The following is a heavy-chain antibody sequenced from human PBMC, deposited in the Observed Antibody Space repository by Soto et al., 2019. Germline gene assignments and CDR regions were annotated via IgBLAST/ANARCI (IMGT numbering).Heavy chain of an antibody. CDR3: ASSITMVRGVFGAFDI. D-gene: IGHD3-10*01. Sequence: ASVNVSCKASGYTFTGYYMHWVRQAPGQGLEWMGWINPNSGGTNYAQKFQGWVTMTRDTSISTAYMELSRLRSDDTAVYYCASSITMVRGVFGAFDIWGQGTMVTLSS. CDR1: GYTFTGYY. CDR2: INPNSGGT. J-gene: IGHJ3*02. V-gene: IGHV1-2*04.